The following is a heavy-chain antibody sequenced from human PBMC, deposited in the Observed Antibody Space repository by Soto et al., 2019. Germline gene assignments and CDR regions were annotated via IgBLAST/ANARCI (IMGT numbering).Heavy chain of an antibody. D-gene: IGHD3-10*01. CDR2: IWYDGSNK. V-gene: IGHV3-33*01. Sequence: QVQLVESGGGVVQPGRSLRLSCAASGFTFSSYGMHWVRQAPGKGLEWVAVIWYDGSNKYYADSVKGRFTISRYNSKNTLYLQMNSLRAEDTAVYYCARDSMGYYVSGSGYYGMDVWGQGTTVTVSS. J-gene: IGHJ6*02. CDR3: ARDSMGYYVSGSGYYGMDV. CDR1: GFTFSSYG.